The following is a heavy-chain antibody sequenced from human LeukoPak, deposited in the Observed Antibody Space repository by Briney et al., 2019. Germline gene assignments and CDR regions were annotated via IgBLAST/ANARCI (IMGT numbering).Heavy chain of an antibody. J-gene: IGHJ6*03. V-gene: IGHV4-59*01. Sequence: SETLSLTCTVSGGSISSYYWSWIRQPPGKGLEWIGYIYYSGSTNYNPSLKSRVTISVDTSKNQFSLKLSSVTAADTAVYYCARVPLVWANDYPFYYYYYMDVWGKGTTVTVSS. CDR1: GGSISSYY. CDR2: IYYSGST. CDR3: ARVPLVWANDYPFYYYYYMDV. D-gene: IGHD3-16*01.